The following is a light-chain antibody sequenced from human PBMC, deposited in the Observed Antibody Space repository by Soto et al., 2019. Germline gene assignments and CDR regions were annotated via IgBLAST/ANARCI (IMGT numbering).Light chain of an antibody. CDR2: KAS. CDR3: QQTYSTPFT. J-gene: IGKJ3*01. CDR1: QSISSW. Sequence: DIQMTQSPSTLSASVGDRVTITCRASQSISSWLAWYQQKPGKAPKLLIYKASSLESGVPSRFSGSGSGTEFTLTISSLRPDDLATYYCQQTYSTPFTFGPGTKVDIK. V-gene: IGKV1-5*03.